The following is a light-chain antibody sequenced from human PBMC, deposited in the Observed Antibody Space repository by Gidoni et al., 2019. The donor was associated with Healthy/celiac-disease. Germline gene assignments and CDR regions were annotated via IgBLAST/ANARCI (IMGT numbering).Light chain of an antibody. V-gene: IGKV1-39*01. CDR1: QSISSY. CDR2: AAS. CDR3: QPSYSTPLT. Sequence: DIQMTQSPSSLSASVGDRVTITCRASQSISSYLNWYQQKPGKAPKLLIYAASSLQSGVPSRFSCSVSGTDFTLTISSLQPEDFATYYCQPSYSTPLTFGQGTKVEIK. J-gene: IGKJ1*01.